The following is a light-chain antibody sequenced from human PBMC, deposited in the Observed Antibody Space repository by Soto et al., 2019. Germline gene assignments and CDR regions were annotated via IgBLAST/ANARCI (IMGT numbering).Light chain of an antibody. J-gene: IGKJ3*01. V-gene: IGKV1-9*01. CDR1: QGISSY. CDR3: QQLNSYPL. CDR2: ASS. Sequence: DIQLTQSPSFLSASVGDRVTITCRASQGISSYLAWYQQKPGKAPKLLIYASSTLQSGVPSRFSGSGSGTEFTLTISSLQPEDFATYFCQQLNSYPLFRPGTKVDIK.